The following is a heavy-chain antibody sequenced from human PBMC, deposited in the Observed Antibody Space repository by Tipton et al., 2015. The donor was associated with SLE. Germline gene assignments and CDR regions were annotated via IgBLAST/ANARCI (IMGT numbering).Heavy chain of an antibody. CDR2: IRYDGSNK. CDR1: GFTFSSYG. V-gene: IGHV3-30*02. D-gene: IGHD3-22*01. Sequence: SLRLSCAASGFTFSSYGMHWVRQAPGKGLEWVAFIRYDGSNKYYADSVKGRFTISRDNSKNTLYLQMNSLRAEDTAVYYCASQEENYDSSGIYFDYWGQGTLVTVSS. J-gene: IGHJ4*02. CDR3: ASQEENYDSSGIYFDY.